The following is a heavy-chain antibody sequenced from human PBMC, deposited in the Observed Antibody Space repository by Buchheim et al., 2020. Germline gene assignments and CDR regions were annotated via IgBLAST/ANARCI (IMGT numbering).Heavy chain of an antibody. D-gene: IGHD5-18*01. Sequence: EVQLVESGGGLVQPGGSLRLSCVASGFTFNTYWMHWVRQVPGKGLVWVSRINSEGNRTSHADSVKGQFTISRDNAKNTLYLQMNSLTVEDTAVYYCARDYVDTSSYYYGMDVWGQGTT. J-gene: IGHJ6*02. CDR2: INSEGNRT. CDR1: GFTFNTYW. V-gene: IGHV3-74*01. CDR3: ARDYVDTSSYYYGMDV.